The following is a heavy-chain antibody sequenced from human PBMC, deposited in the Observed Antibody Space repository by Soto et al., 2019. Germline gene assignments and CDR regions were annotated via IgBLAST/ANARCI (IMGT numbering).Heavy chain of an antibody. V-gene: IGHV4-30-4*01. J-gene: IGHJ4*02. D-gene: IGHD3-3*01. Sequence: SETLSLTCTVSGGSISSGGYYWSWIRQPPGKGLEWIGYIYNGGSTYYRPPLESRMHMSLDATRNHYSLRLTSVTAADTAVYFCARAPVGLDTISYFDYWGQGKLVTV. CDR3: ARAPVGLDTISYFDY. CDR1: GGSISSGGYY. CDR2: IYNGGST.